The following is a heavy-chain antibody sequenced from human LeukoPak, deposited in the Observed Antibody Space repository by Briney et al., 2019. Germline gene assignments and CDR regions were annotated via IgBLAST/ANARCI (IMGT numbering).Heavy chain of an antibody. CDR3: ARLSGRVVCSAGSCYIDS. CDR1: GYRFTSDW. J-gene: IGHJ4*02. D-gene: IGHD2-15*01. Sequence: GESLKISCKGSGYRFTSDWIGWVRQMPGKGLEWMGIIYPGGSDTRYSPSFQGRVTISADKSVNTAYLQWSSLKASDTAMYYCARLSGRVVCSAGSCYIDSWGRGTLVTVSS. V-gene: IGHV5-51*01. CDR2: IYPGGSDT.